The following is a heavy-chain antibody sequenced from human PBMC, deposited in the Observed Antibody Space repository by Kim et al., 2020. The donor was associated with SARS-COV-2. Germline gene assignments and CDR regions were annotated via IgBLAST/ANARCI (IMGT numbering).Heavy chain of an antibody. J-gene: IGHJ6*02. Sequence: ASVKVSCKASGYTFTSYDINWVRQATGQGLEWMGWMNPNSGNTGYAQKFQGRVTMTRNTSISTAYMELSSLRSEDTAVYYCARRTMVRGVIITRYYYYYGMDVWGQGTTVTVSS. CDR1: GYTFTSYD. D-gene: IGHD3-10*01. CDR3: ARRTMVRGVIITRYYYYYGMDV. CDR2: MNPNSGNT. V-gene: IGHV1-8*01.